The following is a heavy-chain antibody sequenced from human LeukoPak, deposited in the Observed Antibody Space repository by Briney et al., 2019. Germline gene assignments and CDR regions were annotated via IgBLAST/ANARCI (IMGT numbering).Heavy chain of an antibody. V-gene: IGHV3-48*03. CDR3: ARDSNTWYNAFDI. J-gene: IGHJ3*02. CDR1: RFSFTTYE. D-gene: IGHD6-13*01. CDR2: ISSSGSTI. Sequence: GGSLRLSCAASRFSFTTYEMTWVRQAPGKGLEWVSYISSSGSTIFYADSVKGRFTISRDNAKNSLYLQMNSLRAEDTAVYYCARDSNTWYNAFDIWGQGTMVTVSS.